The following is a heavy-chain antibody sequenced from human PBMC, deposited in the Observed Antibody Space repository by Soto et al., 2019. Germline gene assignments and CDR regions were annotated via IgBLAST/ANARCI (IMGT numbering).Heavy chain of an antibody. D-gene: IGHD6-19*01. CDR3: AKVRYSSPMGYYYGMDV. CDR1: RVAFSKFI. CDR2: IIPIFGTA. J-gene: IGHJ6*02. Sequence: QAQLEQSGGEVKKPGSSEKVSCKASRVAFSKFIVTWVRQAPGLGLEWVGGIIPIFGTANYAQKFQGRVTITADESTSTSYMEVNNLRSEDTAVYYCAKVRYSSPMGYYYGMDVWGQGTTVTVSS. V-gene: IGHV1-69*01.